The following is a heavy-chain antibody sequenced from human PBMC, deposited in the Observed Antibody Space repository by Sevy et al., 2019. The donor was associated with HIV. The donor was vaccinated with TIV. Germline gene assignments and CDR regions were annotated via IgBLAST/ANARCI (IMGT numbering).Heavy chain of an antibody. CDR2: IFGDGDIT. V-gene: IGHV3-23*01. CDR3: AGGRYDSSGSFDAFDI. CDR1: GFTFSSYA. D-gene: IGHD3-22*01. J-gene: IGHJ3*02. Sequence: GGSLRLSCAASGFTFSSYAMNWVRQAPGKGLEWVSSIFGDGDITYYADSVKGRFTISRDKSKNPLYLQMHSLRAEDTAVYYCAGGRYDSSGSFDAFDIWGQGTMVTVSS.